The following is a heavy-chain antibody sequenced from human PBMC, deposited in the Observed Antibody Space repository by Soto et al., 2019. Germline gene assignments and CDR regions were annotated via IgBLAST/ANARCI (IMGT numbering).Heavy chain of an antibody. CDR2: VSASGSIT. CDR3: AKGDCSGGRCYRGFDY. CDR1: GFTFSSYD. J-gene: IGHJ4*02. Sequence: GGSVRLSCAASGFTFSSYDMSWVRQAPGKGLEWVSGVSASGSITSYADSAKGRFTISRDNAKNTVFLQMSSLRAEDTAVYFCAKGDCSGGRCYRGFDYWGQGTLVTVSS. D-gene: IGHD2-15*01. V-gene: IGHV3-23*01.